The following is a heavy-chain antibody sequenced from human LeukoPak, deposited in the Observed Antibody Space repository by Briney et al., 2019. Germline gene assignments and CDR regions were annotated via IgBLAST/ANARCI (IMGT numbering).Heavy chain of an antibody. CDR1: GFTFTSYY. CDR2: INPSGGST. V-gene: IGHV1-46*01. Sequence: ASVKVSCKASGFTFTSYYMYWVRQAPGQGLEWMGIINPSGGSTSYAQKFEGRVTMTRDTSTSTVYMELSSLRSEDTAVYYCARGRDYVWGSYRRTYYFDYWGQGTLVTVSS. CDR3: ARGRDYVWGSYRRTYYFDY. J-gene: IGHJ4*02. D-gene: IGHD3-16*02.